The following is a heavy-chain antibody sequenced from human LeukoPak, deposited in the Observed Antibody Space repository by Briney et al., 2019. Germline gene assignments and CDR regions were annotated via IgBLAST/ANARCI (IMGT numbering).Heavy chain of an antibody. CDR1: GASVSSGSYY. D-gene: IGHD3-22*01. V-gene: IGHV4-61*01. CDR2: INHSGST. Sequence: PSETLSLTCTVSGASVSSGSYYWSWIRQPPGKGLEWIGEINHSGSTNYNPSLKSRVTISVDTSKNQFSLKLSSVTAADTAVYYCARGNSITMIRLDYWGQGTLVTVSS. J-gene: IGHJ4*02. CDR3: ARGNSITMIRLDY.